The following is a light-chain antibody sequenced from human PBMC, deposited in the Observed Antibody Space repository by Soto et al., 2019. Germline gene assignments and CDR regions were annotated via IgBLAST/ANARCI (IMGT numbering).Light chain of an antibody. J-gene: IGKJ2*01. V-gene: IGKV3-20*01. CDR3: QVYGRSPLMYT. CDR2: GAS. CDR1: QSVTSDF. Sequence: EIVLTQSPGTLSLSPGERATLSCRASQSVTSDFLAWYQQKPGQAPRVLIYGASSRAAGVPDRFTGSGSGTHFTLTITRLEPEDFAAYYCQVYGRSPLMYTFGQGTKMGVK.